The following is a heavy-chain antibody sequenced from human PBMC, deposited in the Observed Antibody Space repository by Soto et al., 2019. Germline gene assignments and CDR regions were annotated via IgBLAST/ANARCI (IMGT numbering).Heavy chain of an antibody. J-gene: IGHJ6*02. CDR2: IYYSGST. V-gene: IGHV4-59*01. D-gene: IGHD6-19*01. CDR3: AGDRSSGWEQGYGMDV. Sequence: SETLSLICSVSCGSISTYYWSWIRQAPGQGLEWIGYIYYSGSTSYNPSLKSRVTISVDTSKNQFSLKLRSVTAADTAVYYCAGDRSSGWEQGYGMDVWGQGTTVTVSS. CDR1: CGSISTYY.